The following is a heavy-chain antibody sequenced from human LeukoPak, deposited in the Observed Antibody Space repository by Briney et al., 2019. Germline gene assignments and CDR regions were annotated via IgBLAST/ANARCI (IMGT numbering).Heavy chain of an antibody. J-gene: IGHJ3*02. D-gene: IGHD3-22*01. CDR2: ISAYNGDT. CDR3: ARMSYYDSSGYATLAHDAFDI. CDR1: GYIFAHNG. V-gene: IGHV1-18*01. Sequence: GASVKVSCKTSGYIFAHNGISWVRQAPGQGPEWMGWISAYNGDTNYAQNFQGRVTMTRDTSTSTVYMELRSLRSDDTAVYYCARMSYYDSSGYATLAHDAFDIWGQGTMVTVSS.